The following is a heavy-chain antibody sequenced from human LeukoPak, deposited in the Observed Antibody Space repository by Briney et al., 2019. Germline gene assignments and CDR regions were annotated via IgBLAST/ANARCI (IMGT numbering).Heavy chain of an antibody. CDR1: GGSISCSSYY. CDR3: ARHHTAGWRVLDV. V-gene: IGHV4-39*01. J-gene: IGHJ6*02. Sequence: PSETLSLTCTVSGGSISCSSYYWGWIRQPPGKGLEWIGSIYYSGSTYYNPSLKSRVTISVDTSKNQFSLKLSSVTAADTAVYYCARHHTAGWRVLDVWGQGTTVTVSS. CDR2: IYYSGST. D-gene: IGHD6-19*01.